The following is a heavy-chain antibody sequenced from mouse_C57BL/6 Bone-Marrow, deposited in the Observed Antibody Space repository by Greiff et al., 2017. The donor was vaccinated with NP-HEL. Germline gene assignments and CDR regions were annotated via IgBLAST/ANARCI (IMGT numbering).Heavy chain of an antibody. CDR2: IHPSDSDT. D-gene: IGHD2-1*01. V-gene: IGHV1-74*01. CDR1: GYTFTSYW. Sequence: QVQLQQPGADLVKPGASVKVSCKASGYTFTSYWMHWVKQRPDQGLEWIGRIHPSDSDTNYNQKFKGKATLTVDKSSSTAYMQLSSLMYYDSAVYYWAIGSYYGNSGRAMDYWGQGTSVTVSS. CDR3: AIGSYYGNSGRAMDY. J-gene: IGHJ4*01.